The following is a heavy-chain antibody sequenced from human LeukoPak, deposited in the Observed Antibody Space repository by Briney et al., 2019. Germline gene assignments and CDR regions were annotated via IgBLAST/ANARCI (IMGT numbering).Heavy chain of an antibody. V-gene: IGHV4-59*11. CDR1: GGSISSHY. CDR3: ARGGGYNFLDY. D-gene: IGHD5-24*01. Sequence: SETLSLTCTVSGGSISSHYWSWIRQPPGKGLEWIGYIYYSGSTNYNPSLKSRVTISVDTSKNQFSLKLSSVTAADTAVYYCARGGGYNFLDYWGQGTLVTVSS. CDR2: IYYSGST. J-gene: IGHJ4*02.